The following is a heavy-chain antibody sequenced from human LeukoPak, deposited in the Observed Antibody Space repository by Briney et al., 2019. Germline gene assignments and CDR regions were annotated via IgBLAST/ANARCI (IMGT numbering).Heavy chain of an antibody. V-gene: IGHV4-59*08. J-gene: IGHJ6*02. CDR1: GGSISRYC. D-gene: IGHD3-16*01. Sequence: SGTLSLNCTVSGGSISRYCWSWIQQPTGTGRDWIGYIYYSGSTNYNPSLKSRVTISVDTSKNQFSLKLSSVTAADTAVYYCARLPVSGGPYGMDVWGQGTTVTVSS. CDR3: ARLPVSGGPYGMDV. CDR2: IYYSGST.